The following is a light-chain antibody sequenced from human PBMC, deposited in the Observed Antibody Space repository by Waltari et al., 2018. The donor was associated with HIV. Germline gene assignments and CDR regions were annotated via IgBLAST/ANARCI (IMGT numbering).Light chain of an antibody. CDR3: SSYTSSSSVYV. J-gene: IGLJ1*01. CDR1: SSEVGGYNY. CDR2: EVS. Sequence: QSALTQPASVSGSPGQSITISCTGPSSEVGGYNYVSWYQQHAGKAPKLMIYEVSNRPSGVSNRFSGSKSGNTASLTISGLQAEDEADYYCSSYTSSSSVYVFGTGTKVTVL. V-gene: IGLV2-14*01.